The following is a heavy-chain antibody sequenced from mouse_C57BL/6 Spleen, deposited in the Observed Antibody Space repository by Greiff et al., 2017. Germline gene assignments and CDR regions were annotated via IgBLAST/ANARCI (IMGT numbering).Heavy chain of an antibody. CDR2: IYWDDDK. Sequence: QVTLKESGPGILQSSQTLSLTCSFSGFSLSTSGMGVSWIRQPSGKGLEWLAHIYWDDDKRYNPSLKSRLTISKATSRNQVFLKITSVDTADTATYYCARASLHLYFDYWGQGTTLTVSS. J-gene: IGHJ2*01. CDR3: ARASLHLYFDY. V-gene: IGHV8-12*01. CDR1: GFSLSTSGMG.